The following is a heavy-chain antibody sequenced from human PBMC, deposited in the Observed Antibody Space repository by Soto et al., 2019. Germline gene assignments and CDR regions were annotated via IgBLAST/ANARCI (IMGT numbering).Heavy chain of an antibody. CDR3: ARLVAEAQYNWFDP. J-gene: IGHJ5*02. Sequence: GGSLRLSCAASGFTFSSYDMHWVRQATGKGLEWVSAIGTAGDTYYPGSVKGRFTISRENAKNSLYLQMNSLRAEDTAVYYCARLVAEAQYNWFDPWGQGTLVTVSS. CDR1: GFTFSSYD. D-gene: IGHD6-13*01. V-gene: IGHV3-13*01. CDR2: IGTAGDT.